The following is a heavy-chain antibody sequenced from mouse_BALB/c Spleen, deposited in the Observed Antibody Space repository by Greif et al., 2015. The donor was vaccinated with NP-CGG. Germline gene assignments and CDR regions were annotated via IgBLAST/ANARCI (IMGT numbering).Heavy chain of an antibody. CDR3: ARQIYYDYDGFAY. V-gene: IGHV5-9*02. D-gene: IGHD2-4*01. CDR1: GFAFSSYD. CDR2: ISSGGSYT. Sequence: EVKVVESGGGLVKPGGSLKLSCAASGFAFSSYDMSWVRQTPEKRLEWVATISSGGSYTYYPDSVKGRFTISRDNARNTLYLQMSSLRSEDTAVYYCARQIYYDYDGFAYWGQGTLVTVSA. J-gene: IGHJ3*01.